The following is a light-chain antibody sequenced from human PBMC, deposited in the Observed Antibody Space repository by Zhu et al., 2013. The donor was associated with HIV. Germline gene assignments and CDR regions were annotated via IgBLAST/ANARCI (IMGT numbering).Light chain of an antibody. CDR2: EVS. J-gene: IGLJ1*01. CDR3: SSYTSTNTYV. CDR1: SSDVGGYNY. Sequence: QSALTQPASVSGSPGQSITLSCTGTSSDVGGYNYVSWYQQHPGKAPKFIIYEVSNRPSGVSSRFSGSKSGNTASLTISGLQAEDEADYYCSSYTSTNTYVFGTGTKVTVL. V-gene: IGLV2-14*01.